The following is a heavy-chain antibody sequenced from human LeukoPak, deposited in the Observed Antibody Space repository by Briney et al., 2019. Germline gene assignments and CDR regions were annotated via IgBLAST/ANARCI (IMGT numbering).Heavy chain of an antibody. CDR1: GYTFTSYD. J-gene: IGHJ3*02. CDR3: ARAVAGTGGFDI. CDR2: MNPNSGNT. D-gene: IGHD6-19*01. V-gene: IGHV1-8*01. Sequence: ASVKVSCTASGYTFTSYDINWVRQATGQGLEWMGWMNPNSGNTGYAQKFQGRVTITRNTSISTAYMELSSLRSEDTAVYYCARAVAGTGGFDIWGQGTMVTVSS.